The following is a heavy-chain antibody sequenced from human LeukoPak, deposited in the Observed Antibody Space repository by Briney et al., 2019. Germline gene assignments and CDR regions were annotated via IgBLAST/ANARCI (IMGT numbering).Heavy chain of an antibody. J-gene: IGHJ4*02. CDR3: ARETKTVRGSND. CDR1: GYTFTGYY. Sequence: ASVKVSCKASGYTFTGYYMHWVRQAPGQGLEWMGWINPSSGGTNYAQKFQGRVTMTRDTSISTAYMELSRLRSDDTAVYYCARETKTVRGSNDWGQGTLVTVSS. V-gene: IGHV1-2*02. CDR2: INPSSGGT. D-gene: IGHD3-10*01.